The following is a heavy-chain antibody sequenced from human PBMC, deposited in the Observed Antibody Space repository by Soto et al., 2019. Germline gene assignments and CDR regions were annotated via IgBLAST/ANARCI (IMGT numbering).Heavy chain of an antibody. CDR1: GFTFSSYG. CDR3: ARSHIVVVTAIVMGDYYYGMDV. Sequence: LRLSCAASGFTFSSYGMHWARQAPGKGLEWVAVIWYDGSNKYYADSVKGRFTISRDNSKNTLYLQMNSLRAEDTAVYYCARSHIVVVTAIVMGDYYYGMDVWGQGTTVTSP. J-gene: IGHJ6*02. D-gene: IGHD2-21*02. CDR2: IWYDGSNK. V-gene: IGHV3-33*01.